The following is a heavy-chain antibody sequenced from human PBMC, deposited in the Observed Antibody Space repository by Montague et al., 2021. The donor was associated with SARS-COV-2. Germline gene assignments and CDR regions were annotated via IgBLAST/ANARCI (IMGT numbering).Heavy chain of an antibody. J-gene: IGHJ4*02. CDR1: RGSFSGYY. CDR2: INHSGGV. D-gene: IGHD2-2*01. CDR3: ARGYCSSTTCYRPLHY. Sequence: SETLSLTCTVDRGSFSGYYWTWIRQPPGKGLEWIGEINHSGGVNYNPSLKSRVTISVDTSKNHFSLKLRSVTAADTAIYYCARGYCSSTTCYRPLHYWGQGTLVAVSS. V-gene: IGHV4-34*01.